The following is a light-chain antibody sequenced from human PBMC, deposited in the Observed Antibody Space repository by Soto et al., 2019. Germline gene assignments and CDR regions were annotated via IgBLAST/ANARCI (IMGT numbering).Light chain of an antibody. CDR3: QSYDSSLSGYI. J-gene: IGLJ1*01. CDR2: GNS. V-gene: IGLV1-40*01. Sequence: QSVLTQPPSVSGATGQRVTISCTGSSSNSVEGYDVHWYQQLPGTAPKLLIYGNSNRPSGVPDRFSGSKSGTSASLAITGLQAEDEADYYCQSYDSSLSGYIFGTGTKLTVL. CDR1: SSNSVEGYD.